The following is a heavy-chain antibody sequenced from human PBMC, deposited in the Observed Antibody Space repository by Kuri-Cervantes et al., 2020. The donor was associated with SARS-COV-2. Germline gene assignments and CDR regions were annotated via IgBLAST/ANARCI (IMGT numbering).Heavy chain of an antibody. V-gene: IGHV4-59*01. D-gene: IGHD5-24*01. Sequence: SETLSLTCTASGGSISSYYWSWIRQPPGKGLEWIGSLYYSGSTNHKSSLKSRVTISVETSKNQFSLKLSSVTPADTAVYYCARVAHGNTPGYFYFFMDVWGKGTTVTVSS. CDR1: GGSISSYY. CDR3: ARVAHGNTPGYFYFFMDV. J-gene: IGHJ6*03. CDR2: LYYSGST.